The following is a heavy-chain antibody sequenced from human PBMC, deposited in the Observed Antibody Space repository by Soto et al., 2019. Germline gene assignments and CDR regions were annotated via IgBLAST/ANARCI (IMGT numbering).Heavy chain of an antibody. Sequence: QLQLQESGPGLVKPWETLSLTCTVSYGSISVSNVFWGWVRQPPGKGLEWIGNIDYSGTAYFNPSLGTRVTFPVDTSKNQFSLTLYSVTAADTAVYYCARTTGRHLDFWGQGILVTFSS. CDR1: YGSISVSNVF. CDR3: ARTTGRHLDF. D-gene: IGHD4-4*01. CDR2: IDYSGTA. J-gene: IGHJ4*02. V-gene: IGHV4-39*01.